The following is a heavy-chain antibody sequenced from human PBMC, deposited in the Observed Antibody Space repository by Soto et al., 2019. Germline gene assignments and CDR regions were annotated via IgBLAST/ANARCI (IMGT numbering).Heavy chain of an antibody. CDR3: TRDATIFGVVSY. Sequence: QVQLVQSGAELKKPGASVKVSCKASAYTFTSYAMHWVRQAPGQRLEWMGWINAGNGNTKYSQKFQGRVTITRDTSASTAYMELSSLRSEDSAVYYCTRDATIFGVVSYWGQGTLVTVSS. V-gene: IGHV1-3*01. CDR2: INAGNGNT. J-gene: IGHJ4*02. D-gene: IGHD3-3*01. CDR1: AYTFTSYA.